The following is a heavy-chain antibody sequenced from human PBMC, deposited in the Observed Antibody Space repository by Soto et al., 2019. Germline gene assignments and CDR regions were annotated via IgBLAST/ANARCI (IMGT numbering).Heavy chain of an antibody. V-gene: IGHV3-23*01. Sequence: EVQLLESGGDLVQPGGSLRLSCAASGFSFSSYSFTWVRQAPGKGLEWVAGISIGGDKTWHADSVKGRFTISRDNSKNTVYLKMKSLRVDDTAVYYCAKWDGYGDHWRQGTLVTVSS. CDR1: GFSFSSYS. J-gene: IGHJ5*02. CDR2: ISIGGDKT. CDR3: AKWDGYGDH. D-gene: IGHD5-18*01.